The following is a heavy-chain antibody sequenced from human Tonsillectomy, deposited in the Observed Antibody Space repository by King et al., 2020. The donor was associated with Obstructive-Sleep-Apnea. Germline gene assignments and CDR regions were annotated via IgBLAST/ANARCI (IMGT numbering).Heavy chain of an antibody. CDR3: AGHRIGSSWVY. Sequence: QLVQSGAEVKKPGESLRISCKGSGYSFTSYWLSCGRHMPGKDLEWMGRIDPSDSYTNYSPSFQVHVTISADKSISTAYLQWRSLKASDTAMYYCAGHRIGSSWVYWGQGTLVTVSS. V-gene: IGHV5-10-1*01. CDR2: IDPSDSYT. D-gene: IGHD6-13*01. J-gene: IGHJ4*02. CDR1: GYSFTSYW.